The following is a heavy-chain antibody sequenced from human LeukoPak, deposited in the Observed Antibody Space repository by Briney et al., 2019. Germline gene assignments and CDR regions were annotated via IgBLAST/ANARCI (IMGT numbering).Heavy chain of an antibody. Sequence: SETLSLTCAVYGGSFSGYYWSWIRQPPGKGLEWIGEINHSGSTNYNPSLKSRVTISVDTSKNQFSLKLSSVTAADTAVYYCARVLEGSSGQHWYFDLWGRSTLVTVSS. V-gene: IGHV4-34*01. CDR1: GGSFSGYY. J-gene: IGHJ2*01. CDR3: ARVLEGSSGQHWYFDL. CDR2: INHSGST. D-gene: IGHD6-19*01.